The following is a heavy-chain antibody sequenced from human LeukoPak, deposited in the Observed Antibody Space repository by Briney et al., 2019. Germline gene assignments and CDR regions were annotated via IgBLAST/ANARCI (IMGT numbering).Heavy chain of an antibody. CDR3: ARGDPPGY. J-gene: IGHJ4*02. CDR1: GYSISSGYY. V-gene: IGHV4-38-2*02. CDR2: IYHSGST. Sequence: SETLSLTCTVSGYSISSGYYWGRIRQPPGKGLEWIGSIYHSGSTYYNPSLKSRVTISVDTSKNQFSLKLSSVTAADTAVYYCARGDPPGYWGQGTLVTVSS.